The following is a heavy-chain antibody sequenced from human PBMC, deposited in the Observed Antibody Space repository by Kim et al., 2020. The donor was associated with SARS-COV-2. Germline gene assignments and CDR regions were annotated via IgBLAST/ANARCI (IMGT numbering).Heavy chain of an antibody. CDR2: ISWDGTRT. Sequence: EGSLRLSCAASGFTFSTSPMGWVRQAPGKGLEWVSRISWDGTRTYYADPVKGRVTMSSDKSRNTVYLHMDNLRVEDTAVYYCAKGVINSGFDYWGHGT. J-gene: IGHJ4*01. CDR1: GFTFSTSP. CDR3: AKGVINSGFDY. V-gene: IGHV3-23*01. D-gene: IGHD1-26*01.